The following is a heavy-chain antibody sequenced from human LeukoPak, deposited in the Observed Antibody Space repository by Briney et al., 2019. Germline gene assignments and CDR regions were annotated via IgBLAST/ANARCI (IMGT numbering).Heavy chain of an antibody. CDR2: IKSKTDGGTT. CDR3: TTDDGYSSSWYGKKPEYFQH. CDR1: GFTFSNAW. Sequence: PGGSLRLTCAASGFTFSNAWMSWVRQAPGKGLEWVGRIKSKTDGGTTDYAAPVKGRFTISRDDSKNTLYLQMNSLKTEDTAVYYCTTDDGYSSSWYGKKPEYFQHWGQGTLVTVSS. V-gene: IGHV3-15*01. J-gene: IGHJ1*01. D-gene: IGHD6-13*01.